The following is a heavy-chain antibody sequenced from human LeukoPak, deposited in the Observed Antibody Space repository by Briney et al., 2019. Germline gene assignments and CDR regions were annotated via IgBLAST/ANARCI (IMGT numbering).Heavy chain of an antibody. CDR2: IAYDGSNE. CDR1: GFTFSNYA. D-gene: IGHD3-3*01. Sequence: PGKSLRLSCAASGFTFSNYAMYWFRQARGKGLEWVAVIAYDGSNEYYADSVKGRFTISRDNSKNTLYLQMNSLRAEDTSVYYCARSEWDLWSGQELDHWGQGTLVSVSS. CDR3: ARSEWDLWSGQELDH. V-gene: IGHV3-30*01. J-gene: IGHJ4*02.